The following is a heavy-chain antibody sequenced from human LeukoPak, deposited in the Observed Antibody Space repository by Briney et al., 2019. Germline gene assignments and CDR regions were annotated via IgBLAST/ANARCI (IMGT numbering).Heavy chain of an antibody. D-gene: IGHD3-22*01. V-gene: IGHV4-34*01. J-gene: IGHJ4*02. CDR3: ARGRSSGYYRRYFDY. Sequence: SETLSLTCAVYGGSFSGYYWSWIRQPPGKGLEWIREINHSGSTNYNPSLKSRVTISVDTSKNQYSLKLSSVTAADTAVYYCARGRSSGYYRRYFDYWGQGTLVTVSS. CDR2: INHSGST. CDR1: GGSFSGYY.